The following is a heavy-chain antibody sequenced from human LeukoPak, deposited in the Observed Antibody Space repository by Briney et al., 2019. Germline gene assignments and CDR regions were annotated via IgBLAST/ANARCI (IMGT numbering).Heavy chain of an antibody. V-gene: IGHV3-11*01. CDR1: GFSFSRYW. CDR3: ARRYYMDV. CDR2: ISSSGYTI. Sequence: GESLRLSCAASGFSFSRYWMSWIRQAPGKGLEWVSYISSSGYTIYYADSMKGRFTISRDNAKNSLYLQMNSLRAEDTAVYYCARRYYMDVWGKGTTVTISS. J-gene: IGHJ6*03.